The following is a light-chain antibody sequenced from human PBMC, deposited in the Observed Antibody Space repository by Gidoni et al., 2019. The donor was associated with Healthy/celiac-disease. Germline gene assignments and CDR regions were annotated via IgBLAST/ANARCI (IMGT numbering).Light chain of an antibody. J-gene: IGLJ2*01. CDR2: GNS. Sequence: QSVLTQPPSVSVAPGQRVTISCTGSSSNIGAGYDVHWYQQLPGTAPKLLIYGNSNRPSGVPDRFSGSKSGTSASLAITGLQAEDEADYYCQSYDSSLSGRGVVFGGGTKLTVL. CDR1: SSNIGAGYD. CDR3: QSYDSSLSGRGVV. V-gene: IGLV1-40*01.